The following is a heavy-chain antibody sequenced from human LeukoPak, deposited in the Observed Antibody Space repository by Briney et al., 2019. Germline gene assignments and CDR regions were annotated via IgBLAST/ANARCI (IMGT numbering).Heavy chain of an antibody. CDR1: GFTVSSNY. J-gene: IGHJ6*04. D-gene: IGHD3-10*02. Sequence: GGSLRLSCAASGFTVSSNYMSWVRQAPGKGLEWVSYISSSGSTIYYADSVKGRFTISRDNAQNSLYLQMNSLRADDTAVYYCAELGITMIGGVWGKGTTVTISS. V-gene: IGHV3-11*04. CDR3: AELGITMIGGV. CDR2: ISSSGSTI.